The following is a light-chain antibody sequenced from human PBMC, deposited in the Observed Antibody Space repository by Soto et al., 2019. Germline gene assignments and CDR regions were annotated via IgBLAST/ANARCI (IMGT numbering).Light chain of an antibody. CDR3: SSYTSSSTWV. Sequence: QYALTQPASVSGSPGQSITISCTGSSSDVGGYNYVSWYQHHPGKAPKLMIYEVSDRPSGVSNRFSGSKSGNTASLTISGLQAEDEAEYFCSSYTSSSTWVFGGGTKLTVL. V-gene: IGLV2-14*01. CDR2: EVS. CDR1: SSDVGGYNY. J-gene: IGLJ3*02.